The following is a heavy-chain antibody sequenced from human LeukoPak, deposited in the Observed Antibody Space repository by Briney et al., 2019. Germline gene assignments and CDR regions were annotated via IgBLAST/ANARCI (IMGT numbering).Heavy chain of an antibody. Sequence: PSETLSLTCAVYGGSFSGYYRSWIRQPPGKGLEWIGEINHSGSTNYNPSLKSRVTISVDTSKNQFSLKLSSVTAADTAVYYCARESYSSGWYNYWGQGTLVTVSS. D-gene: IGHD6-19*01. J-gene: IGHJ4*02. CDR3: ARESYSSGWYNY. CDR1: GGSFSGYY. V-gene: IGHV4-34*01. CDR2: INHSGST.